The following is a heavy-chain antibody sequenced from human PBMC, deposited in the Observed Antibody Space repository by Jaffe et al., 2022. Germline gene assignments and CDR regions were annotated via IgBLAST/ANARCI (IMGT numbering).Heavy chain of an antibody. Sequence: QVTLRESGPALVKPTQTLTLTCTFSGFSLSTSGMCVSWVRQPPGKALEWLALIDWDDDKYYSTSLKTRLTISKDTSKNQVVLTMTNMDPVDTATYYCARILGGAGDYYDSSGYWNYFDYWGQGTLVTVSS. CDR1: GFSLSTSGMC. J-gene: IGHJ4*02. V-gene: IGHV2-70*20. CDR2: IDWDDDK. CDR3: ARILGGAGDYYDSSGYWNYFDY. D-gene: IGHD3-22*01.